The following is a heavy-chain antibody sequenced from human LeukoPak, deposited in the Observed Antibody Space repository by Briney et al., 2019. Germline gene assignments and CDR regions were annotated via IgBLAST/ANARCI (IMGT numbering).Heavy chain of an antibody. CDR2: IIPIFGTA. V-gene: IGHV1-69*13. CDR1: GGTFSSYA. D-gene: IGHD3-3*01. CDR3: ARVLDRRLMWVSDDLYGMDV. Sequence: ASVKASRKASGGTFSSYAISWVRQAPGQGLEWMGGIIPIFGTANYAQKFQGRVTITADESTSTAYMELSSLRSEDTAVYYCARVLDRRLMWVSDDLYGMDVWGQGATVTVSS. J-gene: IGHJ6*02.